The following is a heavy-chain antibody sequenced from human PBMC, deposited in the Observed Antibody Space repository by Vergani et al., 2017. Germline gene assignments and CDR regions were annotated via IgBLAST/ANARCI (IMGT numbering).Heavy chain of an antibody. J-gene: IGHJ4*02. Sequence: QVQLVQSGAEVKKPGSSVKVSCKASGGTFSSYAISWVRQAPGQGLEWMGRIIPILGIANYAQKFQGRVTITADKSTSTAYMELSSLRAEDTAVYYCARHGLVDRFRLVWGQGTLVTVSS. CDR1: GGTFSSYA. CDR2: IIPILGIA. D-gene: IGHD3-16*01. V-gene: IGHV1-69*04. CDR3: ARHGLVDRFRLV.